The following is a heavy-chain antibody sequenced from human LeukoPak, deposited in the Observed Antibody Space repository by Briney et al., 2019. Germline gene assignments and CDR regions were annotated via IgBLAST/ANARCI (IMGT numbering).Heavy chain of an antibody. CDR1: GYTFTGYY. CDR2: INPNSGGT. Sequence: GASVKVSCKASGYTFTGYYMHWVRQAPGQGLEWMGWINPNSGGTNYAQKFQGRVTMTRDTSISTAYMELSRLRSDDTAVYYCARGYGSGSYYSRYGMDVWGQGTTVTVSS. J-gene: IGHJ6*02. D-gene: IGHD3-10*01. CDR3: ARGYGSGSYYSRYGMDV. V-gene: IGHV1-2*02.